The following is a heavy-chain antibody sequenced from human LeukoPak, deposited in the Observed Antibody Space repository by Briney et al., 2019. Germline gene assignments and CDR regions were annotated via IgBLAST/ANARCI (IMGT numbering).Heavy chain of an antibody. V-gene: IGHV4-59*01. CDR1: GGSISSYY. CDR3: ARGVPGSGWYFRWFDP. D-gene: IGHD6-19*01. CDR2: IYYSGST. J-gene: IGHJ5*02. Sequence: SSETLSLTCTVSGGSISSYYWSWIRQPPGKGLEWIGYIYYSGSTNYNPSLKSRVTISVDTSKNQFSLKLSSVTAADTAVYYCARGVPGSGWYFRWFDPWGQGTLVTVSS.